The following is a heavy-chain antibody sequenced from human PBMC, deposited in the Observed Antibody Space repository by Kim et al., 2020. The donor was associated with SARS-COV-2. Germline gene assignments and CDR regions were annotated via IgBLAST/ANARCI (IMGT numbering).Heavy chain of an antibody. CDR3: ARSNGYSSGPAVADI. Sequence: SETLSLTCTVSGGSISSSSYYWGWIRQPPGKGLEWIGSIYYSGSTYYNPSLKSRVTISVDTSKNQFSLKLSSVTAADTAVYYCARSNGYSSGPAVADIWGQGAMVTFSS. D-gene: IGHD6-19*01. V-gene: IGHV4-39*01. CDR1: GGSISSSSYY. CDR2: IYYSGST. J-gene: IGHJ3*02.